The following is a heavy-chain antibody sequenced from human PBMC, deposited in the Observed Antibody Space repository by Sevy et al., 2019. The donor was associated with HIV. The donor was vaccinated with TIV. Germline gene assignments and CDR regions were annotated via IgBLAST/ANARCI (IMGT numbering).Heavy chain of an antibody. CDR3: ARAQGYYYDSSGYSAPFY. Sequence: GESLKISCAASGFTFSSYWMHWVRQAPGKGLVWVSRINSDGISTTYADSVKGRHTISRDNAKNTLYLQMNSLRAEDTAVYYCARAQGYYYDSSGYSAPFYWGQGTLVTVSS. CDR1: GFTFSSYW. V-gene: IGHV3-74*01. CDR2: INSDGIST. D-gene: IGHD3-22*01. J-gene: IGHJ4*02.